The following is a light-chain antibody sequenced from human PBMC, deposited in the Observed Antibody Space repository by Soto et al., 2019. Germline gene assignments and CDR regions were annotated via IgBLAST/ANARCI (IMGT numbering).Light chain of an antibody. J-gene: IGLJ2*01. V-gene: IGLV2-8*01. CDR3: SSEAGSNVL. Sequence: QSALTQPPSASGSPGQSVTISCTGPSSDVGGYNYVSWYQQHPGKAPQLMIYEVSKRPSGVPDRFSGSKSGNTASLTVSGLQAEDEADYYCSSEAGSNVLFGGGTKLTVL. CDR2: EVS. CDR1: SSDVGGYNY.